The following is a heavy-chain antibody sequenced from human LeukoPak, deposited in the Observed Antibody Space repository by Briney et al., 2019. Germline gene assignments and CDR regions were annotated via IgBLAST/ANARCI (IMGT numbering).Heavy chain of an antibody. V-gene: IGHV4-59*01. D-gene: IGHD2-2*01. CDR2: IYYSGST. CDR1: GGSISRYY. J-gene: IGHJ6*02. Sequence: PSETLSLTCTVSGGSISRYYWSWIRQPPGKGLEWIGYIYYSGSTSYNPSLKSRVSISVDTSKNQFSLKLSSVTAADTAVYYCARTPPRTVAYDGMDVWGQGTAVTVSS. CDR3: ARTPPRTVAYDGMDV.